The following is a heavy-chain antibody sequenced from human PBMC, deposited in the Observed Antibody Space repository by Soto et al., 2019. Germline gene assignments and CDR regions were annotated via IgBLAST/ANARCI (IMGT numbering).Heavy chain of an antibody. CDR1: GFTFSSYA. CDR3: SGLRRWVGATSDRAFDI. J-gene: IGHJ3*02. Sequence: EAQLLESGGDLVQPGGSLRLSCEASGFTFSSYAMSWVRQAPGKGLEWVSAISGSGGSTYYADSVKGRFTISRDNSKNTVFLQRNSRRADDTALYYCSGLRRWVGATSDRAFDIWGQGTMVTVSS. CDR2: ISGSGGST. V-gene: IGHV3-23*01. D-gene: IGHD1-26*01.